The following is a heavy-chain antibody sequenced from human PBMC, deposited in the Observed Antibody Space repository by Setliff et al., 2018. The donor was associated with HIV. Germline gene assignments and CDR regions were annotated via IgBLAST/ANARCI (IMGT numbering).Heavy chain of an antibody. CDR2: IFYSETVYYGGRT. Sequence: KPSETLSLTCTVSGGSISSNNYYWGWIRQPPGKGLEWIGSIFYSETVYYGGRTYYSPSLKSRVTISVDTSKDQFSLTLNSVTAADTAVYYCARGHTPMAPLPFDYWGQGTLVTVSS. V-gene: IGHV4-39*07. J-gene: IGHJ4*02. CDR1: GGSISSNNYY. CDR3: ARGHTPMAPLPFDY. D-gene: IGHD5-18*01.